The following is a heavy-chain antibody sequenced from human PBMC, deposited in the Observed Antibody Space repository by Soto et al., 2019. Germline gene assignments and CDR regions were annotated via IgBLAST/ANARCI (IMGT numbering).Heavy chain of an antibody. CDR2: IYYSGST. Sequence: QVQLQESGPGLVKPSQTLSLTCTVSGGSISSGGYYWSWVRQHPGKGLEWIGYIYYSGSTYYNPSLKSRVTISVDTSKNQFSLKLSSVTAADTAVYYCARATTVTTFDAFDIWGQGTMVTVSS. CDR3: ARATTVTTFDAFDI. J-gene: IGHJ3*02. CDR1: GGSISSGGYY. V-gene: IGHV4-31*03. D-gene: IGHD4-17*01.